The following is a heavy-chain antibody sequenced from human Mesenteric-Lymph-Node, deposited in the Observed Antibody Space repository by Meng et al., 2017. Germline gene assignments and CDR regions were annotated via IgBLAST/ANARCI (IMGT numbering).Heavy chain of an antibody. CDR2: ISSSSSYI. CDR3: ALWSGPDDY. D-gene: IGHD3-3*01. CDR1: GFTFSSYS. J-gene: IGHJ4*02. Sequence: EVEVVESGGGLVKPWGFLRLFCAASGFTFSSYSMNWVRQAPGKGLEWVSSISSSSSYIYYADSVKGRFTISRDNAKNSLYLQMNSLRAEDTAVYYCALWSGPDDYWGQGTLVTVSS. V-gene: IGHV3-21*01.